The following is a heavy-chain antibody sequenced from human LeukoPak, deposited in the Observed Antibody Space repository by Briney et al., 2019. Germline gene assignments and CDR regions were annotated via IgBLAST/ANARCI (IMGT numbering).Heavy chain of an antibody. D-gene: IGHD6-13*01. CDR3: AKETHFSSWVSFDS. CDR1: GFTFDDYS. CDR2: IDRDGGST. J-gene: IGHJ4*02. Sequence: GGSLRLSCSASGFTFDDYSMHWVRQAPGKGLEWVSLIDRDGGSTYYADSVKGRFTISRDNSKNSLYLQMNSLRTEDTALYYCAKETHFSSWVSFDSWGQGTLFTVSS. V-gene: IGHV3-43*01.